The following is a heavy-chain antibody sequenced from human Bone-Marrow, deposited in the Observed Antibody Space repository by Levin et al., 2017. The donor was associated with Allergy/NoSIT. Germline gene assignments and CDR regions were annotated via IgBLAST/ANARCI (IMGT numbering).Heavy chain of an antibody. Sequence: GGSLRLSCAASGFTFSAYDMHWVRQAPGKGLEWVAIISYDGSDKYYADSVKGRFTISRDNSKNKVYLQMDSLRGEDTAVYYCARETPEAAIFFDYWGQGTLVTVSS. CDR3: ARETPEAAIFFDY. J-gene: IGHJ4*02. CDR2: ISYDGSDK. V-gene: IGHV3-30*03. CDR1: GFTFSAYD. D-gene: IGHD5-18*01.